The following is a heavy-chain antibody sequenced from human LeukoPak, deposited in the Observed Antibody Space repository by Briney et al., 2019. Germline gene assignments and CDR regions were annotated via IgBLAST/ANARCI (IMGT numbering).Heavy chain of an antibody. J-gene: IGHJ5*02. V-gene: IGHV3-7*01. CDR1: GFTFSSYW. D-gene: IGHD3-9*01. CDR3: AKDSDILTGGWFDP. Sequence: PGGSLRLSCAASGFTFSSYWMSWVRQAPGKGLEWVANIKQDGSEKYYVDSVKGRFTISRDNAENSLYLQMNSLRAEDTAVYYCAKDSDILTGGWFDPWGQGTLVTVSS. CDR2: IKQDGSEK.